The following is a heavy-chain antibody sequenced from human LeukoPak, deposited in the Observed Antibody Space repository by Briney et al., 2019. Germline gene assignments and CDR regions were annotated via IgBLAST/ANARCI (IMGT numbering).Heavy chain of an antibody. J-gene: IGHJ4*02. D-gene: IGHD5-18*01. Sequence: GGSLRLSCAASGFTFSSYAMNWVRQAPGKGLECVSIITGSGSSAYYADSVRGRFTISRDNSKNTLYLQMNGLRAEDTAIYYCAREDATMVLSLDYWGQGALVTVSS. V-gene: IGHV3-23*01. CDR1: GFTFSSYA. CDR2: ITGSGSSA. CDR3: AREDATMVLSLDY.